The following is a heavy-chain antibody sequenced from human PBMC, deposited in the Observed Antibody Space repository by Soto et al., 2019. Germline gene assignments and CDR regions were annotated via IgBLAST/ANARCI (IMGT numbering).Heavy chain of an antibody. J-gene: IGHJ6*02. Sequence: GASVKVSCKASGYTFTSYGISWVRQAPGQGLEWMGWISAYNGNTNYAQKLQGRVTMTTDTSTSTAYMELRSLRSDDTAVYYCARQLVNWNYVGGMDVWGQGTTVTVSS. CDR2: ISAYNGNT. V-gene: IGHV1-18*01. D-gene: IGHD1-7*01. CDR3: ARQLVNWNYVGGMDV. CDR1: GYTFTSYG.